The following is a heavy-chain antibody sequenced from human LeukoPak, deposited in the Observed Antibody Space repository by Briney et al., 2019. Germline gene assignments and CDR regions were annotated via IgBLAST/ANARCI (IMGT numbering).Heavy chain of an antibody. Sequence: GGSLRLSCAASGFSFSSYAMSWVRQAPGKGLEWVSAISDSGGSTYYADSVKGRFTISRDNSKNTLYLQMNSLRAEDTAVYFCAKWYYYDSSGYCFDYWGQGTLVTVSS. CDR3: AKWYYYDSSGYCFDY. CDR2: ISDSGGST. V-gene: IGHV3-23*01. J-gene: IGHJ4*02. CDR1: GFSFSSYA. D-gene: IGHD3-22*01.